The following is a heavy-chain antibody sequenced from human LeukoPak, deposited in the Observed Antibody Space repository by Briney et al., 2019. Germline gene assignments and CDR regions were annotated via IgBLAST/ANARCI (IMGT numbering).Heavy chain of an antibody. Sequence: ASVKVSCKASGYTFTSYGISWVRQAPGQGLEWMGWISAYNGNTNCAQKLQGRVTMTTDTSISTAYMELSRLRSDDTAVYYCARDRNPKAKDYGGNFYYMDVWGKGTTVTVSS. CDR3: ARDRNPKAKDYGGNFYYMDV. CDR2: ISAYNGNT. J-gene: IGHJ6*03. V-gene: IGHV1-18*01. D-gene: IGHD4-23*01. CDR1: GYTFTSYG.